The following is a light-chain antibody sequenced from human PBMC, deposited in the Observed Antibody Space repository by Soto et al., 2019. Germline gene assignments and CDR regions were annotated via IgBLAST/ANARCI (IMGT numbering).Light chain of an antibody. CDR2: GAS. Sequence: EIVLTQSPGTLSLSPGERATLSCRASQSVSSSYLAWYQQKNGQAPRLIIYGASSRATGIPDRFTGSGYGTDVNLTINRLEPEDFAVYYCQQYGGSPVTFGQGTKVDIK. J-gene: IGKJ1*01. V-gene: IGKV3-20*01. CDR3: QQYGGSPVT. CDR1: QSVSSSY.